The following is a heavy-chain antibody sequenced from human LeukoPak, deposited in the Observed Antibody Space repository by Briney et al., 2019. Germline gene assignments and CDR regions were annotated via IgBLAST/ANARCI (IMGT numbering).Heavy chain of an antibody. Sequence: PGGSLRLSCAASGFTFGDYYMSWIRQAPGKGLEWVSYISSSGSTIYYADSVKGRFTISRDNAKNSLYLQMNSLRAEDTAVYYCARDAMVRGVLYYYGMDVWGQGTTVTVSS. V-gene: IGHV3-11*01. CDR3: ARDAMVRGVLYYYGMDV. J-gene: IGHJ6*02. D-gene: IGHD3-10*01. CDR2: ISSSGSTI. CDR1: GFTFGDYY.